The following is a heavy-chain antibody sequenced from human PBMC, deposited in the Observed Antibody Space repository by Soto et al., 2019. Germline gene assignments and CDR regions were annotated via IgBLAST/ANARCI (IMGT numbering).Heavy chain of an antibody. CDR2: MNPNSGNT. V-gene: IGHV1-8*01. D-gene: IGHD2-15*01. CDR1: GYTFTSYD. Sequence: QVQLVQSGAEVKKPGASVKVSCKASGYTFTSYDINWVRQATGQGLEWMGWMNPNSGNTGYAQKFQGRVTMTRNTSISTAYMELSSLRSEDTAVYYCATLGWYCSGGSCYSHWFDPWGQGTLVTVSS. CDR3: ATLGWYCSGGSCYSHWFDP. J-gene: IGHJ5*02.